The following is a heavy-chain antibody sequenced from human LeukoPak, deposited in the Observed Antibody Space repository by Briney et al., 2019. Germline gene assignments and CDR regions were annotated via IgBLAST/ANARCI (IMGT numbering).Heavy chain of an antibody. CDR1: GDSVSNNSAS. D-gene: IGHD3-10*01. J-gene: IGHJ4*02. V-gene: IGHV6-1*01. CDR2: TYYRSKWST. Sequence: SQTLSLTCAISGDSVSNNSASWNWFRQSPSRGLEWLARTYYRSKWSTDYAVSVKRRITINVQTSKNQFSLQLNSVTPEDTAVYYCTKGPGKFEYWGQGTLVIVSS. CDR3: TKGPGKFEY.